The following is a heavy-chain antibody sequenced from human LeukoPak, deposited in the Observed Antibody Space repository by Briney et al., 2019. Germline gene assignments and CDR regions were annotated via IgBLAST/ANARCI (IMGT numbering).Heavy chain of an antibody. J-gene: IGHJ4*02. CDR2: ISYDGSNK. Sequence: QPGRSLRLSCAASGFTFSSYAMHWVRQAPGKGLEWVAVISYDGSNKYYADSVKGRFTISRDNSKNTLYLQMNSLRAEDTAVYFCARDEDEYGDKDWGQGTLVTVSS. D-gene: IGHD4-23*01. CDR1: GFTFSSYA. CDR3: ARDEDEYGDKD. V-gene: IGHV3-30-3*01.